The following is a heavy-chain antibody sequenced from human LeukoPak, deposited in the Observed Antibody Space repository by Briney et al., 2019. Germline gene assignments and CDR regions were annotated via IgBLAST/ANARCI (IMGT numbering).Heavy chain of an antibody. CDR2: XSCSGGST. Sequence: GGSLRLSCAASGFTFSSYAMSWVRQAPGKGLEWXXXXSCSGGSTDYAXXVKGRFTISRDNSKNTLYLQMNSLTDEDTAVYYCAKDREYDDSCDYNGWGQGTLVTVSS. D-gene: IGHD3-22*01. CDR1: GFTFSSYA. J-gene: IGHJ4*02. CDR3: AKDREYDDSCDYNG. V-gene: IGHV3-23*01.